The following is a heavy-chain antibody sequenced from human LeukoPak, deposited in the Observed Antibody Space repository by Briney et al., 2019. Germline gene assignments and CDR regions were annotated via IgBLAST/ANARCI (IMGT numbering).Heavy chain of an antibody. Sequence: PSETLSLTCTVSGGSISSYYWSWIRQPPGKGLEWIGYIYYSGSTNYNPSLKSRVTISVDTSKNQFSLKLSSVTAADTAVYYCARSANNYRLIHYMDVWGKGTTVTISS. J-gene: IGHJ6*03. CDR3: ARSANNYRLIHYMDV. CDR2: IYYSGST. D-gene: IGHD4-11*01. CDR1: GGSISSYY. V-gene: IGHV4-59*01.